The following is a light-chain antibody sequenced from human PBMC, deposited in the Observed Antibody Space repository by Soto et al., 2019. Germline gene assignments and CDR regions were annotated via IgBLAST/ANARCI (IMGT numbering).Light chain of an antibody. V-gene: IGKV3-15*01. CDR1: QSLYTD. Sequence: EIVLTQSPATQSVSRGERVTLSCRSSQSLYTDVAWYQQKPGQAPRVVIYGASTRSNGIPARFTGIGSGTEFTLNISSLQSEDFVVYYCQQYNNGPPWTFGQGNQVDIK. CDR2: GAS. CDR3: QQYNNGPPWT. J-gene: IGKJ1*01.